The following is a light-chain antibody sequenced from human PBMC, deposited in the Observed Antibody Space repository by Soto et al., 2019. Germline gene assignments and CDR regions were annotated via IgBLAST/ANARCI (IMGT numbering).Light chain of an antibody. V-gene: IGKV1-33*01. CDR2: DAS. CDR1: QDISNY. Sequence: DIQMTQSPSSLSASVGDRVTITCQASQDISNYLNWYQQKPGKAPKLLIYDASNLETGDPSRFSGGGSGTDFTFTISRLQPEDIATYYCQQYDNLPITFGQGTRLEIK. J-gene: IGKJ5*01. CDR3: QQYDNLPIT.